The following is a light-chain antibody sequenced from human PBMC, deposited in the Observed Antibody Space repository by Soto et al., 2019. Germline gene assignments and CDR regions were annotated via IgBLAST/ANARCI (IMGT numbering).Light chain of an antibody. CDR3: TSYTNTSLLRTV. CDR1: SSDVGGYGY. CDR2: EVT. J-gene: IGLJ1*01. V-gene: IGLV2-14*01. Sequence: ALTQPASVSGSPGQSITISCTGSSSDVGGYGYVSWYQQHPGKAPKLIIYEVTKRPSGVSRRFSGSKSVNTASLTISGLQADDEAAYYCTSYTNTSLLRTVFGTGTKVTVL.